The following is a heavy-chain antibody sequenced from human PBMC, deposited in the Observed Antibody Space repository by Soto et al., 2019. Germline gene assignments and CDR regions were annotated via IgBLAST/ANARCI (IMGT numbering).Heavy chain of an antibody. Sequence: EFGPTLVNPTQTLTLTCTFSGFSLSTSGMRVSWIRQPPGKALEWLARIDWDDDKFYSTSLKTRLTISKDTSKNQVVLTMTNMDPVDTATYYCARILGDGYNFDYWGQGTLVTVSS. D-gene: IGHD5-12*01. CDR2: IDWDDDK. CDR3: ARILGDGYNFDY. CDR1: GFSLSTSGMR. J-gene: IGHJ4*02. V-gene: IGHV2-70*04.